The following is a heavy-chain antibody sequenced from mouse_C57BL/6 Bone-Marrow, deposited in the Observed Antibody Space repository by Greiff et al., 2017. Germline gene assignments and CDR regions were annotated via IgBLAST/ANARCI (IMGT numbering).Heavy chain of an antibody. V-gene: IGHV1-64*01. D-gene: IGHD2-2*01. J-gene: IGHJ2*01. Sequence: VQLQQPGAELVKPGASVKLSCKASGYTFTSYWMHWVKQRPGQGLEWIGMIHPNSGSTNYNEKFKSKATLTVDKSSSTAYMQLSSLTSEDSAVYYCASPLWLRQGYYFDYWGQGTTLTVSS. CDR3: ASPLWLRQGYYFDY. CDR1: GYTFTSYW. CDR2: IHPNSGST.